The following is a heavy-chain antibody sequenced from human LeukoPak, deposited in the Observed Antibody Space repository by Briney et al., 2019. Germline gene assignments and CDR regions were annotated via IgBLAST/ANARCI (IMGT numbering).Heavy chain of an antibody. V-gene: IGHV3-49*04. D-gene: IGHD3-10*01. CDR3: TRAGMEEYYYGSGSYYP. J-gene: IGHJ5*02. CDR1: GFTFGDYA. Sequence: GGSLRLSCTASGFTFGDYAMSWVRQAPGKGLEWVGFIRSKAYGGTTEYAASVKGRFTTSRDDSKSIAYLQMNSLKTEDTAVYYCTRAGMEEYYYGSGSYYPWGQGTLVTVSS. CDR2: IRSKAYGGTT.